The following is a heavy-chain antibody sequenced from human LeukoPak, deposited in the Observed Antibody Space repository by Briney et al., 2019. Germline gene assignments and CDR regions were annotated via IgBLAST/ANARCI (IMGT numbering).Heavy chain of an antibody. J-gene: IGHJ4*02. D-gene: IGHD1-26*01. Sequence: PVASVKVSCKASGGTFSSYAISWVRQAPGQGLEWMGRIIPIFGTANYAQKFQGRVTITTDESTSTAYMELSSLRSEDTAVYYCARAKRRSYDYFDYWGQGTLVTVSS. V-gene: IGHV1-69*05. CDR1: GGTFSSYA. CDR2: IIPIFGTA. CDR3: ARAKRRSYDYFDY.